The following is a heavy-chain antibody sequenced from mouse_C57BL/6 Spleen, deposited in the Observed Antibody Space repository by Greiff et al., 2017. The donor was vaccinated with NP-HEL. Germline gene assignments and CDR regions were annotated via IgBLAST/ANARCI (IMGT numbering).Heavy chain of an antibody. CDR1: GYTFTSYW. CDR2: IDPGSGST. Sequence: VKLQQSGAELVKPGASVKMSCKASGYTFTSYWITWVKQRPGQGLEWIGDIDPGSGSTNYNEKFKSKATLTVDTSSSTAYMQLSSLTSEDAAVYYFASYGSGSYYAIDYWGQGTSVTVSS. J-gene: IGHJ4*01. V-gene: IGHV1-55*01. D-gene: IGHD1-1*01. CDR3: ASYGSGSYYAIDY.